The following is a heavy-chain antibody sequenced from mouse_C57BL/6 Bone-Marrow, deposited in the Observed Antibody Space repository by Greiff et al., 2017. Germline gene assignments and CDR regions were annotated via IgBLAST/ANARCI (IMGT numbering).Heavy chain of an antibody. CDR3: ARGGGPDWFAY. CDR1: GFTFSSYA. J-gene: IGHJ3*01. Sequence: EVMLVESGGGLVKPGGSLKLSCAASGFTFSSYAMSWVRQTPEKRLEWVATISDGGSYTYYPDNVKGRFTISRDNAKNNLYLQMSHLKSEDTAMYYCARGGGPDWFAYWGQGTLVTVSA. V-gene: IGHV5-4*03. CDR2: ISDGGSYT.